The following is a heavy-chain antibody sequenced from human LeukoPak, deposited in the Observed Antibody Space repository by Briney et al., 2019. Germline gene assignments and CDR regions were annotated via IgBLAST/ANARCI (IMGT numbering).Heavy chain of an antibody. V-gene: IGHV3-11*04. CDR2: ISANGGSS. Sequence: PGGSLRLSCAASGFTVSSNYMSWVRQAPGKGLEWSSYISANGGSSSYADAVKGRFFISRDNAKQSLYLQMNSLRAEDTAVYYCARDGWYSSRYGMDVSGQGTTVTVSS. D-gene: IGHD6-13*01. CDR3: ARDGWYSSRYGMDV. J-gene: IGHJ6*02. CDR1: GFTVSSNY.